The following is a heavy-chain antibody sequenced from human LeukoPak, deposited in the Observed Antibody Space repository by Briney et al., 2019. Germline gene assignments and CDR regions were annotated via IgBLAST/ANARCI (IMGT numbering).Heavy chain of an antibody. Sequence: TGGSLRLSCAASGFTFSIYAMNWVRQAPGKGLEWVSTISIRGDSTYYADSVKGRFTISRDNSKNMLYLQMNRLRAEDTAGYYCAKSDCSSTSCNDYSNYYWGQGTLVTVSS. J-gene: IGHJ4*02. D-gene: IGHD2-2*01. V-gene: IGHV3-23*01. CDR1: GFTFSIYA. CDR3: AKSDCSSTSCNDYSNYY. CDR2: ISIRGDST.